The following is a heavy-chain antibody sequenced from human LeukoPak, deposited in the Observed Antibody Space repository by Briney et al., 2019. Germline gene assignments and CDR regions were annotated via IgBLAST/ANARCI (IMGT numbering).Heavy chain of an antibody. D-gene: IGHD4-23*01. CDR2: ISYDGSNK. V-gene: IGHV3-30*03. CDR3: ARVASYGGNPRPIDY. CDR1: GFTFSTYC. Sequence: PGGSLRLSCAASGFTFSTYCMHWVRQAPGKGLEWVAVISYDGSNKYYADSVKGRFTISRDNSKNTLYLQMNSLRAEDTAVYYCARVASYGGNPRPIDYWGQGTLVTVSS. J-gene: IGHJ4*02.